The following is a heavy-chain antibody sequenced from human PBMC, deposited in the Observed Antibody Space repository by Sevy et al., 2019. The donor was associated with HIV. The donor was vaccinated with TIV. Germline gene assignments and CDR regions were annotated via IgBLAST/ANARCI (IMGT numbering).Heavy chain of an antibody. Sequence: ASVKVSCKTSGYTFTSYDINWVRQATGQGLEWMGWMNPDSGKRGYAQKFQGRVTMTTNTSISTAYMELRSLRSEDSAVYYCARADLDSSTFFYYSGMDVWGQGTTVTVSS. J-gene: IGHJ6*02. CDR3: ARADLDSSTFFYYSGMDV. D-gene: IGHD6-13*01. CDR1: GYTFTSYD. V-gene: IGHV1-8*01. CDR2: MNPDSGKR.